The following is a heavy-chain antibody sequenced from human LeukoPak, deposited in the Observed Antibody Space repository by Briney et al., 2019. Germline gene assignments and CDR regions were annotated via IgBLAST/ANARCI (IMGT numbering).Heavy chain of an antibody. V-gene: IGHV3-21*01. CDR2: ISSSSSYI. Sequence: AGGSLRLSCAASGFTFSSYSMNWVRQAPGKGLEWVSPISSSSSYIYYADSVKGRFTISRDNAKNSLYLQMNSLRAEDTAVYYCARQPIQWELLALDYWGQGTLVTVSS. CDR3: ARQPIQWELLALDY. CDR1: GFTFSSYS. D-gene: IGHD1-26*01. J-gene: IGHJ4*02.